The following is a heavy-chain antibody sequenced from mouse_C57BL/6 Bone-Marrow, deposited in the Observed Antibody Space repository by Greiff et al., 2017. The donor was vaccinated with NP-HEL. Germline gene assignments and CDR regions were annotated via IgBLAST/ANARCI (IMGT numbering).Heavy chain of an antibody. D-gene: IGHD1-1*01. V-gene: IGHV1-53*01. CDR1: GYTFTSYW. Sequence: QVQLQQPGTELVKPGASVKLSCKASGYTFTSYWMHWVKQRPGQGLEWIGNINPSNGGPNYNEKFKSKATLTVDKSSSTAYMQLSSLTSEVSAVYYCAIVITTVVPFDYWGQGTTLTVSS. CDR2: INPSNGGP. CDR3: AIVITTVVPFDY. J-gene: IGHJ2*01.